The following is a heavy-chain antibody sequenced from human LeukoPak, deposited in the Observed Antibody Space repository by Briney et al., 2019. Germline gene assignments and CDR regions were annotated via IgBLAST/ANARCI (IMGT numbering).Heavy chain of an antibody. Sequence: SETLSLTCTVSGYSISSGYYWGWIRQPPGKGLEWIGSIYHSGSTYYNPSLKSRVTISVDTSKNQFSLKLSSVTAADTAVYYCARWAYDYVWGSYRFNFDYWGQGTLVTVSS. CDR3: ARWAYDYVWGSYRFNFDY. J-gene: IGHJ4*02. V-gene: IGHV4-38-2*02. CDR1: GYSISSGYY. CDR2: IYHSGST. D-gene: IGHD3-16*02.